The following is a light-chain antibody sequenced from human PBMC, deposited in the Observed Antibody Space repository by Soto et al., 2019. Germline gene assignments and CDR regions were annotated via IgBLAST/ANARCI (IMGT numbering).Light chain of an antibody. CDR1: QSVSSGY. CDR2: GAT. J-gene: IGKJ1*01. Sequence: EIVLTQSPGTLSLSPGERATLSCRASQSVSSGYLAWDQQKPGQAPRLLIYGATSRASGIPDRFSGSGSWTDFTLTISRLEPEDFAVYYCQQYGGSPTWTFGQGTKVEIK. CDR3: QQYGGSPTWT. V-gene: IGKV3-20*01.